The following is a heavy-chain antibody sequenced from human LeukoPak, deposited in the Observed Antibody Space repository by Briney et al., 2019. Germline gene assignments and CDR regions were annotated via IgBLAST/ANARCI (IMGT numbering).Heavy chain of an antibody. Sequence: GGSLRLSCAASGFTFSSYGMHWVRQAPGKGLEWVAVISYDGSNKYYADSVKGRFTISRDNSKNTLYLQMNNLRAEDTAVYYCAKLGSGSDPGAFDIWGQGTMVTVSS. CDR3: AKLGSGSDPGAFDI. CDR2: ISYDGSNK. V-gene: IGHV3-30*18. J-gene: IGHJ3*02. CDR1: GFTFSSYG. D-gene: IGHD1-26*01.